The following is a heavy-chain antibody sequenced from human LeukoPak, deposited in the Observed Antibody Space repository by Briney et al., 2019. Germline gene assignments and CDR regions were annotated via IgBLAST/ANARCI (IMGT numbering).Heavy chain of an antibody. CDR2: INHSGST. CDR3: AREFPAMVRGYFDY. V-gene: IGHV4-34*01. D-gene: IGHD5-18*01. Sequence: SETLSLTCTVSGGSISSYYWSWIRQPPGKGLEWIGEINHSGSTNYNPSLKSRVTISVDTSKNQFSLKLSSVTAADTAVYYCAREFPAMVRGYFDYWGQGTLVTASS. J-gene: IGHJ4*02. CDR1: GGSISSYY.